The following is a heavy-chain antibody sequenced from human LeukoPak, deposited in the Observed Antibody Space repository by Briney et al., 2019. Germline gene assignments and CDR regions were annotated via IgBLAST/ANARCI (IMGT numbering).Heavy chain of an antibody. CDR3: AELGITMIGGV. D-gene: IGHD3-10*02. Sequence: GGSLRLSCAASGFMFSKSWMHWVRQVPGKGLVWVARIYNDGSTTNYADSVKGRFTISRDNAANTLFLQMNSLRAEDTAVYYRAELGITMIGGVWGKGTTVTISS. CDR1: GFMFSKSW. V-gene: IGHV3-74*01. CDR2: IYNDGSTT. J-gene: IGHJ6*04.